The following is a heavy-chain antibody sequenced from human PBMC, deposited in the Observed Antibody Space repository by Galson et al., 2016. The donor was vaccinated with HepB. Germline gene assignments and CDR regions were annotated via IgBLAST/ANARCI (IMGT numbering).Heavy chain of an antibody. Sequence: SLRLSCAASSSSFSGHLMNWVRQAPGKGLEWVSSISGNSRSIYYAESVKGRFTISRDNAEKLLFLQMTRLKAEDTAVYYCARDISGHGTKGWDHDYWGQGTLVTVSS. CDR3: ARDISGHGTKGWDHDY. CDR1: SSSFSGHL. CDR2: ISGNSRSI. D-gene: IGHD1-26*01. J-gene: IGHJ4*02. V-gene: IGHV3-21*01.